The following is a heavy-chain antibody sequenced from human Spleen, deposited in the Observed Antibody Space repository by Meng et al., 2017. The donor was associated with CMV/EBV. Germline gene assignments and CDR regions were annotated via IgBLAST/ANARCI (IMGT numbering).Heavy chain of an antibody. J-gene: IGHJ4*02. Sequence: GESLKISCAASGFTFSSYAMHWVRQAPGKGLEWVAVISYDGSNKYYADSVKGRFTISRDNSKNTLYLQMNSLRAEDTAVYYCARGANYEFWGGYLGIGVEDFDYWGQGTLVTVSS. CDR3: ARGANYEFWGGYLGIGVEDFDY. CDR2: ISYDGSNK. CDR1: GFTFSSYA. V-gene: IGHV3-30*04. D-gene: IGHD3-3*01.